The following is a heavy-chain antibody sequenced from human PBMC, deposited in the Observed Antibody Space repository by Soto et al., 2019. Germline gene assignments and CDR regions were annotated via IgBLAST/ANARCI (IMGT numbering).Heavy chain of an antibody. J-gene: IGHJ4*02. D-gene: IGHD2-15*01. CDR3: ARQSLDCSGGSCYTYYFDY. Sequence: SETLSLTCTVSGGSINNYYWSWIRQPPGKGLEWIAYIYYTGSTNYNPSLKSRATISVDTSKNQFSLKLSSVTAADTAVYYCARQSLDCSGGSCYTYYFDYWGQGTLVTVSS. V-gene: IGHV4-59*08. CDR2: IYYTGST. CDR1: GGSINNYY.